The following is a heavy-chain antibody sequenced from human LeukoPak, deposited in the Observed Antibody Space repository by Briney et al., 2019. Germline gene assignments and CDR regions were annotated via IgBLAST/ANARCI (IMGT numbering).Heavy chain of an antibody. Sequence: SQTLSLTCAISGDSVSSNSAAWNWIRQSPTRGLEWLGRTYYRSKWYNDYAVSVKSRITINPDTSKNQFSLQLNSVTPEDTAVYYCARDRGGQKWLQSYFDYWGQGTLVTVSS. V-gene: IGHV6-1*01. CDR3: ARDRGGQKWLQSYFDY. CDR1: GDSVSSNSAA. J-gene: IGHJ4*02. D-gene: IGHD5-12*01. CDR2: TYYRSKWYN.